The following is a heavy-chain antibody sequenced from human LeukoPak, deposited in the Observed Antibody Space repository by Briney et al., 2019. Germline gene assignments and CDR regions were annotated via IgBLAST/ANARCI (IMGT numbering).Heavy chain of an antibody. Sequence: GASVKVSCKASGYTFTSYGISWVRPAPGQGLEWMGWISAYNGNTNYAQKLQGRVTMTTDTSTSTAYMELRSLRSDDTAVYYCARPAYGFDYYYYGMDVWGQGTTVTVSS. CDR1: GYTFTSYG. V-gene: IGHV1-18*01. J-gene: IGHJ6*02. CDR3: ARPAYGFDYYYYGMDV. D-gene: IGHD3-10*01. CDR2: ISAYNGNT.